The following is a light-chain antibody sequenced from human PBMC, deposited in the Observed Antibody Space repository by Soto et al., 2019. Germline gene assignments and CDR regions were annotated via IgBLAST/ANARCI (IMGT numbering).Light chain of an antibody. Sequence: QSVLTQPPSASGSPGQSVTISCTGTSSDVGGYNYVSWYQQHPGKAPKLMIYEVSKRPSGVPDRFSGSKSGNTASLTVSGLQAEDEADYYCSSYGGGTTFYVFGTGTKLTVL. CDR1: SSDVGGYNY. V-gene: IGLV2-8*01. J-gene: IGLJ1*01. CDR2: EVS. CDR3: SSYGGGTTFYV.